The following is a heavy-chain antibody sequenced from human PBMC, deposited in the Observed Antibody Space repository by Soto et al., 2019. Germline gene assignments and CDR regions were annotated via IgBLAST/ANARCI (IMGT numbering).Heavy chain of an antibody. Sequence: GGSLRLSCAASGFTFSSYAMHWVRQAPGKGLEYVSAISSNGGSTYYANSVKGRFTISRDNSKNTLYLQMGSLRAEDMAVYSCARGATGAFDIWGQGTMVTVSS. CDR1: GFTFSSYA. J-gene: IGHJ3*02. V-gene: IGHV3-64*01. CDR2: ISSNGGST. CDR3: ARGATGAFDI.